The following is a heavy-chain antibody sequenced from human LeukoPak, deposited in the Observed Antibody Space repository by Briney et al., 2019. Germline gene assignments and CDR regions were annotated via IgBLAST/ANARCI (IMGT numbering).Heavy chain of an antibody. J-gene: IGHJ6*02. D-gene: IGHD5-12*01. CDR3: VRARSGYDAGYLDV. Sequence: SQTLSLTCTVSGGSISSGGYYWSWIRQPPGKGLEWIGYIYHSGSTYYNPSFKSRVTISADRSKNQFSLSLKSVTAADTAIYYCVRARSGYDAGYLDVWGPGTAVTVSS. V-gene: IGHV4-30-2*01. CDR2: IYHSGST. CDR1: GGSISSGGYY.